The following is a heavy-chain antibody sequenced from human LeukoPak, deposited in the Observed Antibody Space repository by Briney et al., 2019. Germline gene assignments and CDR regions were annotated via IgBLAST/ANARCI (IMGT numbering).Heavy chain of an antibody. Sequence: SETLSLTCTVSGGSISSYYWSWIRQPPGKGLEWIGYIYYSGSTNYNPSLKSRVTISVDTSKSQFSLKLSSVTAADMAVDYCARGPYYDYVWGSYRPNNWFDPWGQGTLVTVSS. CDR1: GGSISSYY. V-gene: IGHV4-59*01. CDR2: IYYSGST. CDR3: ARGPYYDYVWGSYRPNNWFDP. D-gene: IGHD3-16*02. J-gene: IGHJ5*02.